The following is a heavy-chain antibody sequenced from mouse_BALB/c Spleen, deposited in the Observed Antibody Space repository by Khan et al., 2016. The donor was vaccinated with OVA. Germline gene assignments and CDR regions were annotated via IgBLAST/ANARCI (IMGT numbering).Heavy chain of an antibody. CDR1: GYTFSSYW. CDR3: ARRPTYPIDY. D-gene: IGHD2-10*01. J-gene: IGHJ2*01. V-gene: IGHV1-9*01. CDR2: FLPGGDST. Sequence: QVQLKESGAEQMKPGASVKIPCKAIGYTFSSYWIEWVKQKLGHGIEWIGGFLPGGDSTNYNEKFKGKATFTADTSSNPAYMQFSSLTSEDSAVYYCARRPTYPIDYWGQGTTLTVSS.